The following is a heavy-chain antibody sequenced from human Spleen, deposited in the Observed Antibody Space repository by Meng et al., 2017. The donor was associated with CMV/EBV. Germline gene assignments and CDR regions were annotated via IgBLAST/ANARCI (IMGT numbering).Heavy chain of an antibody. CDR1: FDFSSYG. V-gene: IGHV3-33*06. CDR2: IWFDGNIK. D-gene: IGHD3-9*01. Sequence: FDFSSYGMNWVRQAPGKGLEWVAVIWFDGNIKDYADSVKGRFTISRDNPNKILYLQMNSLRVEDTAVYYCAKGLKVRNKTGYYFDYWGQGALVTVSS. CDR3: AKGLKVRNKTGYYFDY. J-gene: IGHJ4*02.